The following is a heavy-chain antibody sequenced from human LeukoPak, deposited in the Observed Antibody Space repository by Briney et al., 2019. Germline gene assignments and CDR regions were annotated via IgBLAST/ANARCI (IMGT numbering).Heavy chain of an antibody. V-gene: IGHV3-72*01. CDR3: ARVGIVGATGYFDN. CDR1: GFTFSDHY. CDR2: LRNKANSYTT. J-gene: IGHJ4*02. Sequence: GGSLRLSCAAPGFTFSDHYMDWVRQAPGKGLEWVGRLRNKANSYTTEYAASVKGRFIISRDDSKNSLYLRMNSLKTEDTAVYYCARVGIVGATGYFDNWGQGTLVTVSS. D-gene: IGHD1-26*01.